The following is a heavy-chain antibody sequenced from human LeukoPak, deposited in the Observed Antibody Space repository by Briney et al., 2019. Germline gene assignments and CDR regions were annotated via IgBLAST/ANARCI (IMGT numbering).Heavy chain of an antibody. J-gene: IGHJ6*03. D-gene: IGHD6-6*01. CDR1: GGSISSHY. Sequence: SETLSLTCTVSGGSISSHYWSWIRQPPEKGLEWIGYIYYSGSTNYNPSLKSRVTISVDTSKNQFSLKLSSVTAADTAVYYCARGDSSSFYYYYYMDVWGKGTTVTVSS. V-gene: IGHV4-59*11. CDR2: IYYSGST. CDR3: ARGDSSSFYYYYYMDV.